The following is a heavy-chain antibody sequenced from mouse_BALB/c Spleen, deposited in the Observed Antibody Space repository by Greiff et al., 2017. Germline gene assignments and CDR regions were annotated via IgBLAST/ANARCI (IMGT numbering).Heavy chain of an antibody. CDR1: GYTFTSYW. Sequence: LQQPGSELVRPGASVKLSCKASGYTFTSYWMHWVKQRPGQGLEWIGNIYPGSGSTNYDEKFKSKATLTVDTSSSTAYMQLSSLTSEDSAVYYCTREGLGNYFDYWGQGTTLTVSS. CDR3: TREGLGNYFDY. J-gene: IGHJ2*01. V-gene: IGHV1S22*01. D-gene: IGHD2-4*01. CDR2: IYPGSGST.